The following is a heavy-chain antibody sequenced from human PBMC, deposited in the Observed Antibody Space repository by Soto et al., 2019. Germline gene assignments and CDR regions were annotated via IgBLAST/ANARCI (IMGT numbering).Heavy chain of an antibody. J-gene: IGHJ6*03. D-gene: IGHD2-2*01. V-gene: IGHV4-34*01. CDR1: GGSFSGYY. Sequence: PSETLSLTCAVYGGSFSGYYWSWIRQPPGKGLEWIGEINHSGSTNYNPSLKSRVTISVDTSKNQFSLKLSSVTAADTAVYYCARGRGYCSSTSCLPYYYYMDVWGKGTTVS. CDR2: INHSGST. CDR3: ARGRGYCSSTSCLPYYYYMDV.